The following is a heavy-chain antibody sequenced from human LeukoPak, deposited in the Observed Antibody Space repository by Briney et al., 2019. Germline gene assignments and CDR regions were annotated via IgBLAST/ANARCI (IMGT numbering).Heavy chain of an antibody. CDR3: ARLYDGSAYHADHFDY. D-gene: IGHD3-22*01. Sequence: PGGSLRLSCAGSGFTFNTYNMNWVRQAPGKGPEWVSSISSSSSYIYYADSVKGRFTISRDNAKNSLYLQMNSLRAEDTAVYYCARLYDGSAYHADHFDYWGQGTLVTVSS. V-gene: IGHV3-21*01. CDR2: ISSSSSYI. J-gene: IGHJ4*02. CDR1: GFTFNTYN.